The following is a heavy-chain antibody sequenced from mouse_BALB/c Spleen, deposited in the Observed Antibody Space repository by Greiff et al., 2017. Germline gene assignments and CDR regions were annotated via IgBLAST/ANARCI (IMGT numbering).Heavy chain of an antibody. J-gene: IGHJ2*01. V-gene: IGHV1S41*01. CDR1: GYTFTSYW. D-gene: IGHD1-1*01. CDR3: ARSGVVAEGYFDY. CDR2: IAPGSGST. Sequence: DLVKPGASVKLSCKASGYTFTSYWINWIKQRPGQGLEWIGRIAPGSGSTYYNEMFKGKATLTVDTSSSIAYIQLSSLSSEDSAVYFCARSGVVAEGYFDYWGQGTTLTVSS.